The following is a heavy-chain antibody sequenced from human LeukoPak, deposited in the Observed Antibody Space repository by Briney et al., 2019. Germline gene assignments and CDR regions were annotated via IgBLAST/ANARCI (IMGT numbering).Heavy chain of an antibody. Sequence: SETLSLTCTVSGASISSGDYYWSWIRQPPGMGLEWFGYISYTGSTYYNPSLKSRVTISVDTSKNQFSLKLSSVTAADTAVYYCARETGYCSSTSCYRSYWYFDYWGQGTLVTVSS. CDR3: ARETGYCSSTSCYRSYWYFDY. CDR1: GASISSGDYY. J-gene: IGHJ4*02. CDR2: ISYTGST. D-gene: IGHD2-2*03. V-gene: IGHV4-30-4*01.